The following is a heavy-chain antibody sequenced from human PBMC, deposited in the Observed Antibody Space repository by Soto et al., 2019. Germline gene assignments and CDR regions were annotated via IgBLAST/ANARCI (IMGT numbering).Heavy chain of an antibody. D-gene: IGHD2-8*01. CDR2: IYYSGTT. J-gene: IGHJ6*02. CDR3: ARDGRVFRGMDG. Sequence: SETLSLTCTVSGGSISTGGYYWSWIRQHPGKGLEWIGYIYYSGTTNYNPSLKSRVSISVDMSKKQLSLKLSSVTAADTAVYYCARDGRVFRGMDGWGQGTAVTVSS. V-gene: IGHV4-31*03. CDR1: GGSISTGGYY.